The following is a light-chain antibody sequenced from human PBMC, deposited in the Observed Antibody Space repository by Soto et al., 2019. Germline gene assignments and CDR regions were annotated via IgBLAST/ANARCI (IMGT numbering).Light chain of an antibody. V-gene: IGLV2-14*01. CDR3: SSYTSSSIVYV. J-gene: IGLJ1*01. CDR2: EVS. CDR1: SSDVGGYNY. Sequence: QSALTQPASVSGSPGQSITISCTGTSSDVGGYNYVSWYQQHPGKDPKLMIYEVSNRPSGVSNRISGSKSGNTASLTISGPQAEDEADYYCSSYTSSSIVYVFGTGTKLTVL.